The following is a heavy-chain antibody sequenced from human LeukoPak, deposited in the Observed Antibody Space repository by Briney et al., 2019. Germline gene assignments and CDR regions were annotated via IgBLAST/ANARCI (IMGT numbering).Heavy chain of an antibody. CDR1: GFTFSSYS. Sequence: PGGSLRLSCAASGFTFSSYSMNWVRHAPGKGLEWVSSISSSSSHIHYADSVKGRFIISRDNAKNSLYLQMNSLSTDDTAVYYCARVGGLWFGELWGQGTLVTVSS. CDR2: ISSSSSHI. CDR3: ARVGGLWFGEL. D-gene: IGHD3-10*01. V-gene: IGHV3-21*01. J-gene: IGHJ4*02.